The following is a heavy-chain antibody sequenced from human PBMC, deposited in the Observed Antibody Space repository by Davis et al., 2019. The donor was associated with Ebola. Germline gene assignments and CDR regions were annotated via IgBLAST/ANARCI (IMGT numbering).Heavy chain of an antibody. J-gene: IGHJ5*02. CDR3: ARERPLFGSGTKNWFDL. Sequence: AASVKVSCKASGYTFSIYDMHWVRQAPGQGLEWMGMINVNSATTVYAQKFQGRVTVTRDTSTSTVYMELSSLRSEETAVYYCARERPLFGSGTKNWFDLWGQGTLVTVSS. D-gene: IGHD3-10*01. V-gene: IGHV1-46*01. CDR1: GYTFSIYD. CDR2: INVNSATT.